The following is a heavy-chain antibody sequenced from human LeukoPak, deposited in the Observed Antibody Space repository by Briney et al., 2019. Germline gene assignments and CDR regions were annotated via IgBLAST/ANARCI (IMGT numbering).Heavy chain of an antibody. V-gene: IGHV4-59*01. Sequence: SETLSLTSTVSGGSISSYYWSWIRQPPGKGLEWIGYIYYSGSTNYNPSLKSRVTISVDTSKNQFSLKLSSVTAADTAVYYCARGAEDIVVVPATYFDYWGQGTLVTVSS. CDR3: ARGAEDIVVVPATYFDY. CDR1: GGSISSYY. CDR2: IYYSGST. J-gene: IGHJ4*02. D-gene: IGHD2-2*01.